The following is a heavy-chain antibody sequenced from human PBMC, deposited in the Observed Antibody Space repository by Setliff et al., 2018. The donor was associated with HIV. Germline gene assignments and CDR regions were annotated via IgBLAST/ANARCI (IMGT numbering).Heavy chain of an antibody. D-gene: IGHD2-2*01. V-gene: IGHV5-51*01. CDR1: GYSFTSYW. Sequence: PGESLKISCKGSGYSFTSYWIGWVRQMPGKGLEWMRIIYPGDSDTRYSPSFQGQVTISADKSISTAYLQWSSLKASDTAMYYCARQNCSSTSCYYNWLDPWVPETLLVTVSS. CDR2: IYPGDSDT. CDR3: ARQNCSSTSCYYNWLDP. J-gene: IGHJ5*02.